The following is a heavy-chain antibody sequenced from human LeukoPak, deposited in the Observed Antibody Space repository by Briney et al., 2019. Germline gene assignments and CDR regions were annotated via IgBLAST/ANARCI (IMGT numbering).Heavy chain of an antibody. CDR1: GGSISSYY. CDR3: ASRPGYDFWSGYNY. J-gene: IGHJ4*02. D-gene: IGHD3-3*01. V-gene: IGHV4-4*07. Sequence: SETLSLTCTVSGGSISSYYWSWIRQPAGKGLEWIGRIYTSGSTNYNPSLKSRVTMSVDTSKNQFSLKLSSVTAADTAVYYRASRPGYDFWSGYNYWGQGTLVTVSS. CDR2: IYTSGST.